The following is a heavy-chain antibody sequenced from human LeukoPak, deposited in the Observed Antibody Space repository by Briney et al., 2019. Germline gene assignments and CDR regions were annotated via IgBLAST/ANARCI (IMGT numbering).Heavy chain of an antibody. CDR1: GYTFTSYG. Sequence: ASVKVSCKASGYTFTSYGISWVRQAPGQGLEWRGWIIAYNGNTNYAQKLQGRVTMTTDTSTSTAYMELRSLRSDDTAVYYCARAGSSWYKSDYWGQGTLVTVSS. CDR3: ARAGSSWYKSDY. J-gene: IGHJ4*02. CDR2: IIAYNGNT. V-gene: IGHV1-18*01. D-gene: IGHD6-13*01.